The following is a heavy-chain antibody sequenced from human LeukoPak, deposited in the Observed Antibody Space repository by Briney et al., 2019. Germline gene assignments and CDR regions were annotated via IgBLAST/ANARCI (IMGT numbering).Heavy chain of an antibody. CDR3: ARDLMGIAYRGAFYY. D-gene: IGHD6-13*01. CDR1: GFTFSTYW. V-gene: IGHV3-7*03. CDR2: INHDGSEK. J-gene: IGHJ4*02. Sequence: PGGSLRLSCAASGFTFSTYWMTWVRQAPGKGLEWVANINHDGSEKYYVDSVKGRFTISRDNAKNSLYLQMNSLRAEDTAVYYCARDLMGIAYRGAFYYWGQGTLVTVSS.